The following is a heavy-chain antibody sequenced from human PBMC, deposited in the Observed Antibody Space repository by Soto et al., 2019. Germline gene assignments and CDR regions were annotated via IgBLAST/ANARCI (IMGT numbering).Heavy chain of an antibody. CDR2: INHSGRV. V-gene: IGHV4-34*01. Sequence: SETLSLTCAVYGGSFSGHSWTWIRQSPGKGLEWIGDINHSGRVNYSPSLKSRVTISLDTSKNQFSLTLSAVTAADTAVYYCARKLVGATDDFDYWGQGTLVTVSS. J-gene: IGHJ4*02. CDR1: GGSFSGHS. D-gene: IGHD1-26*01. CDR3: ARKLVGATDDFDY.